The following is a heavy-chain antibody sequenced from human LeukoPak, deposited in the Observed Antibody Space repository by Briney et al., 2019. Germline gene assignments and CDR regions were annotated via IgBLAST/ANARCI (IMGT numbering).Heavy chain of an antibody. Sequence: PGGSLRLSCAASGFTFSSYAMHWVRQAPGKGLEWVAVISYDGSNKYYADSVKGRFTISRDNPKNTLYLQMISLRAEDTAVYYCARDSSHSYYYDSSGYFGYWGQGTLVTVSS. CDR2: ISYDGSNK. CDR3: ARDSSHSYYYDSSGYFGY. D-gene: IGHD3-22*01. CDR1: GFTFSSYA. J-gene: IGHJ4*02. V-gene: IGHV3-30*01.